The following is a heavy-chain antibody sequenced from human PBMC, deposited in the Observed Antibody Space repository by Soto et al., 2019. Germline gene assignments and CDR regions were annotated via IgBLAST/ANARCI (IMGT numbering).Heavy chain of an antibody. Sequence: SSETLSLTCGVSGGTVASSHWWSWVRQSPGRGLEWIGNVYHTGDTNFNPSLQSRVTFSVDKSNNQFSLRLTSVTAADMAVYFCAREIVTAGGNNYFDPWGPGTLVTVSS. CDR1: GGTVASSHW. V-gene: IGHV4-4*02. CDR2: VYHTGDT. CDR3: AREIVTAGGNNYFDP. D-gene: IGHD2-21*02. J-gene: IGHJ5*02.